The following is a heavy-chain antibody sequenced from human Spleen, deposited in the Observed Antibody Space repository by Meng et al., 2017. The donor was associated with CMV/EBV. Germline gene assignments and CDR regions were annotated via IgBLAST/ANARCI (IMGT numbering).Heavy chain of an antibody. J-gene: IGHJ4*02. CDR3: ASSTGWRDF. Sequence: TLYLTCAVYGGSLSGHFWTWIRQPPGKGLEWIGEISPSGSTNYNPSLKSRVTISVDTSKNQFSLELSSVSAADTAVYYCASSTGWRDFWGQGTLVTVSS. CDR1: GGSLSGHF. D-gene: IGHD6-19*01. CDR2: ISPSGST. V-gene: IGHV4-34*01.